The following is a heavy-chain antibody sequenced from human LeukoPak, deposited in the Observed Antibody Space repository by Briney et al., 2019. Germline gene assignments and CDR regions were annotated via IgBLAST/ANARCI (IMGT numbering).Heavy chain of an antibody. Sequence: SVKVSCKASGGTFSSYAISWVRQAPGQGLEWMGGIIPIFGTANYAQKFQGRVMITTDESTSTAYMELSSLRSEDTAVYYCARVGGAARSYFDYWGQGTLVTVSS. CDR3: ARVGGAARSYFDY. CDR2: IIPIFGTA. J-gene: IGHJ4*02. D-gene: IGHD6-6*01. V-gene: IGHV1-69*05. CDR1: GGTFSSYA.